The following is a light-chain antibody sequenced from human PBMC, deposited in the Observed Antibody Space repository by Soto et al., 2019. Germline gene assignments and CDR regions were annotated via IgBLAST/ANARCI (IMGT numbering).Light chain of an antibody. CDR1: SSNIGAGYD. Sequence: QSVLTQPPSVSGAPGQRVTISCTGSSSNIGAGYDVHWYQQLPGTAPKLLIYYNNNRPSGVPDRFSGSKSGTSASLAITGLQAEDEADYFCPSYDSSLGGDVVFVGGTTLTVL. V-gene: IGLV1-40*01. CDR2: YNN. CDR3: PSYDSSLGGDVV. J-gene: IGLJ2*01.